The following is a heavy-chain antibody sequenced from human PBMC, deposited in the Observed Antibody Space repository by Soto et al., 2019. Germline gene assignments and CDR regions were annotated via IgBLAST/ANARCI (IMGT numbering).Heavy chain of an antibody. V-gene: IGHV1-69*13. D-gene: IGHD5-12*01. CDR2: IVPVFGRP. CDR1: GGSFSNFG. J-gene: IGHJ4*02. CDR3: AREGSGYNF. Sequence: SVKVSCKASGGSFSNFGISWVRQAPGQGLGWMGGIVPVFGRPDYAQRFRGRLTITADESTNTGYMELISLRSDDTAVYYRAREGSGYNFWGQGTQVTVSS.